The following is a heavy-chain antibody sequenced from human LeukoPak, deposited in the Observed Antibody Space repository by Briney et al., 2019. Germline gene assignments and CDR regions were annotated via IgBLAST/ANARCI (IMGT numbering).Heavy chain of an antibody. D-gene: IGHD4-17*01. V-gene: IGHV3-74*01. Sequence: GGSLRLSCAASGFTFTRYWMHWVRQVPGKGPVWVSRVHSDESRTGYADSVRGRFTISRDNAKNTLYLQMNSLRAEDTAVYYCTRGSGDPNWNFDLWGRGTLVTVSS. CDR3: TRGSGDPNWNFDL. CDR2: VHSDESRT. CDR1: GFTFTRYW. J-gene: IGHJ2*01.